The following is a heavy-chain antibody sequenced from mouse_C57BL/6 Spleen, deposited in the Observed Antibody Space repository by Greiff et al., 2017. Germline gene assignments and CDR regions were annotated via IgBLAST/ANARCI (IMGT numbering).Heavy chain of an antibody. D-gene: IGHD1-1*01. V-gene: IGHV1-85*01. CDR3: ARKGITTVPYWYFDV. CDR1: GYTFTSYD. Sequence: VQLQQSGPELVKPGASVKLSCKASGYTFTSYDINWVKQRPGQGLEWIGWIYPRDGSTKYNEKFKGKATLTVDTSSSTAYMELHSLTSEDSAVYFCARKGITTVPYWYFDVWGTGTTVTVSS. J-gene: IGHJ1*03. CDR2: IYPRDGST.